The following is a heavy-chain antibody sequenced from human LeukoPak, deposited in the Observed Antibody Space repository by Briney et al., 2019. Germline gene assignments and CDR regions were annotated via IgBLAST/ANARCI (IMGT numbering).Heavy chain of an antibody. D-gene: IGHD1-26*01. CDR3: ASSIVGALGVFDY. Sequence: KPSETLSLTCTVSGGSISSSSYYWGWIRQPPGKGLEWIGSIYYSGSTYYNPSLKSRVTISVDTSKNQFSLKLSSVTAADTAVYYCASSIVGALGVFDYWGQGTLVTVSS. CDR1: GGSISSSSYY. V-gene: IGHV4-39*01. J-gene: IGHJ4*02. CDR2: IYYSGST.